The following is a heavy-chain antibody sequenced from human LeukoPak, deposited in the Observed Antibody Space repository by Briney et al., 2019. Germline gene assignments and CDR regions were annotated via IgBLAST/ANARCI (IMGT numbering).Heavy chain of an antibody. J-gene: IGHJ4*02. CDR3: TRDVYGLGDY. Sequence: GGSLRLSCAASGFLFSDYWVHGVRPAREKGLMWVSKINSDGSGPDYAESVKGRFTISRDNAKNTLYLQMNSLRAEDTAVYYCTRDVYGLGDYWGQGALVTVSS. CDR2: INSDGSGP. V-gene: IGHV3-74*01. D-gene: IGHD2/OR15-2a*01. CDR1: GFLFSDYW.